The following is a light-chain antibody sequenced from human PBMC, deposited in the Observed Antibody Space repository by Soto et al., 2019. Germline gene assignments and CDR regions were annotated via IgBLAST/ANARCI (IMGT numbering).Light chain of an antibody. CDR3: QSYDRSLTGSI. Sequence: QSVLTQPPSVSGAPGQRVTISCTGSSSNIGAGYDVHWYQQVPGTAPKLLIYGNANRPSGVPDRFSGSKSGTSASLAITGLQAEDDADYYCQSYDRSLTGSIFGGGTKLTVL. V-gene: IGLV1-40*01. J-gene: IGLJ2*01. CDR1: SSNIGAGYD. CDR2: GNA.